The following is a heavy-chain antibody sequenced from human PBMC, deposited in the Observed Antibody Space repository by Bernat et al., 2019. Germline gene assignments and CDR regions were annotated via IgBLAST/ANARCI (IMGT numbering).Heavy chain of an antibody. V-gene: IGHV6-1*01. J-gene: IGHJ3*02. Sequence: QVQLQPSGPGLVKPSQTLSLTCAISGDSVSSNSAAWNWIRQSPSRGLEWLGRTFYRSKWFNDYAASVKSRITVHANTSKNQFYLHLNSVAREDTAIYYCALGIQDAFDIWGQGTMVTVPS. CDR2: TFYRSKWFN. D-gene: IGHD5-18*01. CDR1: GDSVSSNSAA. CDR3: ALGIQDAFDI.